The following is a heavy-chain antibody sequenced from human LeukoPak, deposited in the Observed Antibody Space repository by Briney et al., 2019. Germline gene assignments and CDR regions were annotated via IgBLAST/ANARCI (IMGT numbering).Heavy chain of an antibody. Sequence: PSETLSLTCAVYGGSFSGYYWSWIRQPPGKGLEWIGEINHSGSTYYNPSLKSRVTISVDTSKNQFSLKLSSVTAADTAVYYCARSDTIFARFQHWGQGTLVTVSS. CDR2: INHSGST. V-gene: IGHV4-34*01. CDR3: ARSDTIFARFQH. D-gene: IGHD3-3*01. J-gene: IGHJ1*01. CDR1: GGSFSGYY.